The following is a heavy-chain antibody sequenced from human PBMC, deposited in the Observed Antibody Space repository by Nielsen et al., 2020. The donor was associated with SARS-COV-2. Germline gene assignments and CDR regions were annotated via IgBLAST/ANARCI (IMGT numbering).Heavy chain of an antibody. Sequence: GESLKISCAASGFTFGSYGMHWVRQDPGKGLEWLAVIWYDGSEIYYADSVNGRFTISRDTSKNTLYLQMNSLRVEDTAVYYCTRAPYSSGDFDFWGQGTLVTVSS. D-gene: IGHD6-25*01. CDR2: IWYDGSEI. V-gene: IGHV3-33*01. CDR3: TRAPYSSGDFDF. J-gene: IGHJ4*02. CDR1: GFTFGSYG.